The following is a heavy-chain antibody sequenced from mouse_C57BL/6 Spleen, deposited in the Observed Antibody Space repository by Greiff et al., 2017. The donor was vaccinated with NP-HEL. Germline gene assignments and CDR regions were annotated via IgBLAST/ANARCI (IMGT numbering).Heavy chain of an antibody. V-gene: IGHV1-55*01. Sequence: QVQLKQPGAELVKPGASVKMSCKASCYTFTSYWITWVKQRPGQGLEWIGDIYPGSGSTNYNEKFKSKATLTVDTSSSTAYMQLSSLTSEDSAVYYCARRAYDYDGFYAMDYWGQGTSVTVSS. D-gene: IGHD2-4*01. CDR1: CYTFTSYW. CDR2: IYPGSGST. CDR3: ARRAYDYDGFYAMDY. J-gene: IGHJ4*01.